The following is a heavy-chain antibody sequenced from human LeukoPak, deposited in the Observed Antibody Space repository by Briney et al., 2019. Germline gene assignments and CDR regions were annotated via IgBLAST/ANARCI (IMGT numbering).Heavy chain of an antibody. CDR3: ANLQKGNYKANF. CDR2: VTANSDNI. V-gene: IGHV3-23*01. CDR1: GFAFSSYH. J-gene: IGHJ4*02. Sequence: GGSLRLSCVGSGFAFSSYHLSWVRQIPGKGLEWLSVVTANSDNIYYADSVKGRFTISRDNSKDTLYLQMIGLRAEDSALYYCANLQKGNYKANFWGQGTLVTVS. D-gene: IGHD3-10*01.